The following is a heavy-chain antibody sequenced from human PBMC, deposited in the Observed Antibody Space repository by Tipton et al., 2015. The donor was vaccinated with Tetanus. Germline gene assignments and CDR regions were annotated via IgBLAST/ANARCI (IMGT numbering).Heavy chain of an antibody. CDR2: MYYNGNT. D-gene: IGHD2-2*01. CDR3: AREVPAAGHFDS. V-gene: IGHV4-30-2*01. CDR1: GGSISSGGYS. J-gene: IGHJ4*02. Sequence: TLSLTCAVSGGSISSGGYSWTWIRQPPGKGLQWIGYMYYNGNTHYNPALKSRVTISVDTSKNQFSLKLSSVTAADTAIYYCAREVPAAGHFDSWGQGTLVTVSS.